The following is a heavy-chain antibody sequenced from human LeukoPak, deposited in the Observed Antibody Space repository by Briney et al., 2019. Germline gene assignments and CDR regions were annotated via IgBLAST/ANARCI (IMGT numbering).Heavy chain of an antibody. CDR1: GFTFSHYW. J-gene: IGHJ4*02. CDR2: INQDGSEK. Sequence: GGSLRLSCAASGFTFSHYWMSWFRQAPGKGLEWVANINQDGSEKYSVDSVKGRFTISRDNAKNSLYLQMNSLRGEDTAVYYCARALFWQQLVHYYFDYWGQGTLVTVSS. D-gene: IGHD6-13*01. CDR3: ARALFWQQLVHYYFDY. V-gene: IGHV3-7*02.